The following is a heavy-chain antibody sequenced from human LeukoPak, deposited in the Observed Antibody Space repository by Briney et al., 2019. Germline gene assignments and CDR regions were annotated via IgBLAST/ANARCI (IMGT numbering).Heavy chain of an antibody. CDR1: GFTFSSYS. CDR3: ARESPMAYYYDSSGPFDAFDI. D-gene: IGHD3-22*01. Sequence: GGSLRLSCAASGFTFSSYSMNWVRQAPGKGLEWVSYISSSSSTIYYADSVKGRFTISRDNAKNSLYLQMNRLRAEDTAVYYCARESPMAYYYDSSGPFDAFDIWGQGTMVTVSS. CDR2: ISSSSSTI. J-gene: IGHJ3*02. V-gene: IGHV3-48*01.